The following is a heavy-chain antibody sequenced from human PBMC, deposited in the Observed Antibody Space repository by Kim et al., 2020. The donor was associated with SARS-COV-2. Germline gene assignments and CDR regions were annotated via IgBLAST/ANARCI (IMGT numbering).Heavy chain of an antibody. CDR1: GYTFTSYG. V-gene: IGHV1-18*01. J-gene: IGHJ4*02. Sequence: ASVKVSCKASGYTFTSYGISWVQQAPGQGLEWMGWISAYNGNTNYAQKLQGRVTMTTDTSTSTAYMELRSLRSDDTAVYYCARDRRQGIAARWSPADYWGQGTLVTVSS. CDR2: ISAYNGNT. D-gene: IGHD6-13*01. CDR3: ARDRRQGIAARWSPADY.